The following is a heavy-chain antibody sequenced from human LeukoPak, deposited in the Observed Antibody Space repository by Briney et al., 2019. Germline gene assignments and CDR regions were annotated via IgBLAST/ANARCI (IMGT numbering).Heavy chain of an antibody. CDR1: GFTFSSYS. CDR3: ANIVGATTGVGY. V-gene: IGHV3-23*01. J-gene: IGHJ4*02. CDR2: ISGSGGST. D-gene: IGHD1-26*01. Sequence: GGSLRLSCAASGFTFSSYSMSWVRQAPGKGLEWVSAISGSGGSTYYADSVKGRFTISRDNSKNTLYLQMNSLRAEDTAVYYCANIVGATTGVGYWGQGTLVTVSS.